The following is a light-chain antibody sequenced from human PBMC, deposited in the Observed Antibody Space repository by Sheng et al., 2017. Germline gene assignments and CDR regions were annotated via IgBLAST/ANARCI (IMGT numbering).Light chain of an antibody. V-gene: IGKV3-20*01. Sequence: EIVLTQSPGTLSLSPGERATLSCRASQSLSSTYLAWYQQKPGQAPRLLIYGASSRATGIPDRFSGSGSGTDFTLTISGLEPEDFAVYYCQQYGSSPRTFGQGPKWEIK. CDR2: GAS. CDR1: QSLSSTY. CDR3: QQYGSSPRT. J-gene: IGKJ1*01.